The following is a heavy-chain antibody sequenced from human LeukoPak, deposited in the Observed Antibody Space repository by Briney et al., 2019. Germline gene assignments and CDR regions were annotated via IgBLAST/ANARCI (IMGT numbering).Heavy chain of an antibody. D-gene: IGHD6-13*01. CDR1: GGSISSGSYY. CDR2: IYTSGST. J-gene: IGHJ4*02. Sequence: SQTLSLTCTVSGGSISSGSYYWSWIRQPAGKGLEWIGRIYTSGSTNYNPSLKSRVTISVDTSKNQFSLQLNSVTPEDTAVYYCARVDRAISTTGTLGDWGQGTLVTVSS. CDR3: ARVDRAISTTGTLGD. V-gene: IGHV4-61*02.